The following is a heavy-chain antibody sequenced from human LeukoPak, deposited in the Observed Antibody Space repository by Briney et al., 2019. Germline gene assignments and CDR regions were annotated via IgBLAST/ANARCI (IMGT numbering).Heavy chain of an antibody. CDR1: GYTFTSYD. CDR3: ARDYYDSSFSRSQVPPKLDY. CDR2: MNPNSGNT. Sequence: ASVKVSCKASGYTFTSYDINWVRQATGQGLEWMGWMNPNSGNTGYAQKFQGRVTMTRNTSISTAYMELSSLRSEDTAVYYCARDYYDSSFSRSQVPPKLDYWGQGTLVTVSS. V-gene: IGHV1-8*01. J-gene: IGHJ4*02. D-gene: IGHD3-22*01.